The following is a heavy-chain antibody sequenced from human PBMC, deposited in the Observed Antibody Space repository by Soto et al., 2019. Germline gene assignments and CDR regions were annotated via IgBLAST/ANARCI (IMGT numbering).Heavy chain of an antibody. J-gene: IGHJ6*03. CDR3: AKVGIVFLSYNYMDV. CDR2: ISYDGSNK. V-gene: IGHV3-30*18. D-gene: IGHD2-15*01. CDR1: GFTFSSYG. Sequence: QVQLVESGGGVVQPGRSLRLSCAASGFTFSSYGMHWVRQAPGKGLEWLAVISYDGSNKYYADSVKGRFTISRDNSKNTLYLQMNSLRAEDTAEYYCAKVGIVFLSYNYMDVWGKGTTVTVSS.